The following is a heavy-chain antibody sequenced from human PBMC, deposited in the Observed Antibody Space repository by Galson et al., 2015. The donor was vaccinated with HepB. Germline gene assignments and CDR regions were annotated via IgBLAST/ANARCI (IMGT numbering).Heavy chain of an antibody. D-gene: IGHD1-26*01. CDR2: ISSSSAI. CDR3: ARRGGSYSFDY. J-gene: IGHJ4*02. CDR1: GFAFSTYS. Sequence: LRLSCAASGFAFSTYSLSWVRQAPGKGLEWVSYISSSSAIYYADSVKGRFTISRDNARNSLYLQMNSLRGEDTAVYYCARRGGSYSFDYWGQGTLVTVSS. V-gene: IGHV3-48*01.